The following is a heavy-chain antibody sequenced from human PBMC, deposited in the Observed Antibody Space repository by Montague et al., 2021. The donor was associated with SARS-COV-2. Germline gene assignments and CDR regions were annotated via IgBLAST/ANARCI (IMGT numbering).Heavy chain of an antibody. Sequence: SETLSLTCTVSGGSIFSNPFYWGWIRQSPGQGLERIGNVLSSGSTFYNPSLRSRVTMSEDMSKNQFSLKLMSVTAADTAVYYCARSTVGTSHFDYWGQGTLVTVSS. V-gene: IGHV4-39*01. J-gene: IGHJ4*02. CDR1: GGSIFSNPFY. D-gene: IGHD1-26*01. CDR3: ARSTVGTSHFDY. CDR2: VLSSGST.